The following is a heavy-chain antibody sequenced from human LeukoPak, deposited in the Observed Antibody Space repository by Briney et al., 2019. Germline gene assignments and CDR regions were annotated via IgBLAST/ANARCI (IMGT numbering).Heavy chain of an antibody. CDR1: GGSFSGHY. CDR3: ARGGSMVRGVIISPFFDY. CDR2: INHSGST. J-gene: IGHJ4*02. Sequence: SETLSLTCAVYGGSFSGHYWSLIRQPPGKGLEWIGEINHSGSTKYNTSLKSRVTISIDTSKNQSSLKLSSVTAADTAVYYCARGGSMVRGVIISPFFDYWGQGSLVTVSS. V-gene: IGHV4-34*01. D-gene: IGHD3-10*01.